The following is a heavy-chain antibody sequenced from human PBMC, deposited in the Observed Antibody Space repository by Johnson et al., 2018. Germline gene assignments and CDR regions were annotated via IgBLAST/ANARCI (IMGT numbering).Heavy chain of an antibody. CDR3: ARAPTQSAEYFQH. CDR2: ISSSSNTI. D-gene: IGHD2-15*01. Sequence: EVQLLESGGGLVQTGGSLRLSCAASGFTFSSYSMNWVRQAPGKGLEWVSYISSSSNTIYYADSVKGRFTISRDNAKNSLYLQMNSLRAEDTAVYYCARAPTQSAEYFQHWGQGTLVTVSS. CDR1: GFTFSSYS. J-gene: IGHJ1*01. V-gene: IGHV3-48*01.